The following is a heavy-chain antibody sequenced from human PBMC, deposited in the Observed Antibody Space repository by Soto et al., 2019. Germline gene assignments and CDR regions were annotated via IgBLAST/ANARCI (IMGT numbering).Heavy chain of an antibody. CDR1: GCTFSSYD. Sequence: PXGSLRLSCAAAGCTFSSYDMSWVRQAPGKGLDWVSAISGSGGRTYYADSVKGRFTISRDNSKNTLYLQMNRLRAEDTAVYYCAKDIVGTRIDYWGQGSLVTVSS. V-gene: IGHV3-23*01. CDR3: AKDIVGTRIDY. D-gene: IGHD2-15*01. CDR2: ISGSGGRT. J-gene: IGHJ4*02.